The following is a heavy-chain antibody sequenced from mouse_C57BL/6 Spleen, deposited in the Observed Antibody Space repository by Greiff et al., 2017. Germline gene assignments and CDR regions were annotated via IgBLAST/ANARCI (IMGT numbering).Heavy chain of an antibody. CDR3: ASLTYGNFDD. Sequence: EVQRVESGGDLVKPGGSLKLSCAASGFTFSSYGMSWVRQTPDKRLEWVATISSGGSYTYYPDSVKGRFTISRDNAKNTLYLQMSSLKAEDTAMYYCASLTYGNFDDWGQGTTLTVSS. V-gene: IGHV5-6*01. CDR2: ISSGGSYT. J-gene: IGHJ2*01. D-gene: IGHD2-1*01. CDR1: GFTFSSYG.